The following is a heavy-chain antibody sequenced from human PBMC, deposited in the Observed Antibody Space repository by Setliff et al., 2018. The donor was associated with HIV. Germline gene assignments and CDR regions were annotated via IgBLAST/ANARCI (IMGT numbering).Heavy chain of an antibody. Sequence: GGSLRLSCAASGFTFSSYAMHWVRQSPAKGLEWVAVIWYDGSHKYYADSVRGRFTIYKDNSKNTLYLQMNSPRADDTAVYYCARDSSTKEMATIWVNFDYWGQGTLVTVSS. CDR3: ARDSSTKEMATIWVNFDY. J-gene: IGHJ4*02. V-gene: IGHV3-30*19. CDR2: IWYDGSHK. D-gene: IGHD5-12*01. CDR1: GFTFSSYA.